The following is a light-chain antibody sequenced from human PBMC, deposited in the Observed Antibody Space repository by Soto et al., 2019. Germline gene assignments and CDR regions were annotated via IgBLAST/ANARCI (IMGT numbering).Light chain of an antibody. Sequence: EIVLSQSPGTLSLSPGERATLSCRASQSVSSSYLAWYQQKPGQAPRLLIYGASSRATGIPDRFSGSGSGTDFTLTISRLEPEDFAVYYCQQRSNWPRFTFGPGTKVDNK. CDR3: QQRSNWPRFT. J-gene: IGKJ3*01. CDR1: QSVSSSY. CDR2: GAS. V-gene: IGKV3D-20*02.